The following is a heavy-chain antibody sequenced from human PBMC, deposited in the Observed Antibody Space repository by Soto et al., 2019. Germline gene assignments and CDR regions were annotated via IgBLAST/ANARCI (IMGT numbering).Heavy chain of an antibody. J-gene: IGHJ5*02. D-gene: IGHD2-21*02. CDR2: VYYTGST. V-gene: IGHV4-30-4*01. CDR3: VRTAREGAVAPHWFDR. CDR1: GASIRSTDYY. Sequence: TLSLTCTVSGASIRSTDYYWSWIRQAPGKGLEWIGYVYYTGSTYYNPSLMSRLTISVDTSRNQFSLKLTSVTAAETAVYYCVRTAREGAVAPHWFDRWGQGTQVTVSS.